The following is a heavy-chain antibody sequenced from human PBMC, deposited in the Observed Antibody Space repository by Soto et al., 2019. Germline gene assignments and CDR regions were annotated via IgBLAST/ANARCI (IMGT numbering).Heavy chain of an antibody. Sequence: ASVRVSCNASGYTFTTCGFNWVRQAPGQVLECMVWIRAYNGNTNYXXTLQGGVXXTTDTCTITAXMWRRSLTSDDTAVYYRARGAIAVSGTFDYXXQ. D-gene: IGHD6-19*01. J-gene: IGHJ4*02. V-gene: IGHV1-18*01. CDR3: ARGAIAVSGTFDY. CDR2: IRAYNGNT. CDR1: GYTFTTCG.